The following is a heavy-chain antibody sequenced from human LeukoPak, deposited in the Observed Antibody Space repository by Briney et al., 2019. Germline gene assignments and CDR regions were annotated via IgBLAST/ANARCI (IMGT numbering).Heavy chain of an antibody. D-gene: IGHD2-2*02. CDR3: AKDLSGSAYTGLDY. Sequence: GGSLRLSCAASGFTFNNYAMSWVRQAPGEGLEWVSVIPGSGGSTFYADSVKGRFTISRDNSMNTLYLQMNSLRAEDTAIYYCAKDLSGSAYTGLDYWGQGTLVTVSS. J-gene: IGHJ4*02. CDR1: GFTFNNYA. V-gene: IGHV3-23*01. CDR2: IPGSGGST.